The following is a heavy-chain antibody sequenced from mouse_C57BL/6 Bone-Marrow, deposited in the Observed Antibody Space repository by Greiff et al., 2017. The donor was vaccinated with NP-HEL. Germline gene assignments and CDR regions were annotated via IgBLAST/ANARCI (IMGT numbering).Heavy chain of an antibody. J-gene: IGHJ3*01. CDR2: ICGGGGNT. Sequence: EVLLLESGAGLVKPGGSLKLSCTASGFTFTSYTMSWVRQTPGKRLEWVGTICGGGGNTYYPDSVKSRFTISTDTAKNTLYLDMSSLRSEDTALEYWAKSPQLGRFDYWGQGTLVTVSA. D-gene: IGHD4-1*02. V-gene: IGHV5-9*01. CDR3: AKSPQLGRFDY. CDR1: GFTFTSYT.